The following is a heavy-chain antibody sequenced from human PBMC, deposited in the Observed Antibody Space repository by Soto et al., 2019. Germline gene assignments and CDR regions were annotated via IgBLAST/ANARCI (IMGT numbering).Heavy chain of an antibody. CDR3: ARAGGSCSGGYCTHKYSYGMDV. D-gene: IGHD2-15*01. J-gene: IGHJ6*02. CDR2: INSDGSDT. Sequence: EVQLVESGGGLVQPGGSLRVSCAASGFTFRRFWMHWVRQAPGMGLVWVSRINSDGSDTNYADSVKGRFTISRDNAKNTVYLPMNSLRAEDTPVYYCARAGGSCSGGYCTHKYSYGMDVWGQGTTVTVSS. CDR1: GFTFRRFW. V-gene: IGHV3-74*01.